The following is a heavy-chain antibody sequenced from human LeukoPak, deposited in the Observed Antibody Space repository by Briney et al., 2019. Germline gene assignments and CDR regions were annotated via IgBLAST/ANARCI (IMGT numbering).Heavy chain of an antibody. CDR1: GGSISSYY. V-gene: IGHV4-34*01. J-gene: IGHJ6*03. Sequence: SETLSLTCTVSGGSISSYYWSWIRQPPGKGLEWIGEINHSGSTNYNPSLKSRVTISVDTSKNQFSLKLSSVTAADTAVYYCARRLGGTPFYYYYYYMDVWGKGTTVTISS. D-gene: IGHD6-19*01. CDR3: ARRLGGTPFYYYYYYMDV. CDR2: INHSGST.